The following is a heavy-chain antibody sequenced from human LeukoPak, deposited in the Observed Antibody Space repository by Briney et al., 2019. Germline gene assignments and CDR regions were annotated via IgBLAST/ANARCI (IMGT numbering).Heavy chain of an antibody. D-gene: IGHD1-1*01. CDR1: GFTFSSYA. Sequence: GGSLGLSCAASGFTFSSYAMHWVRQAPGKGLEWVAVISYDGSNKYYADSVKGRFTISRDNGKSTLDLQMNSLRAEDTAVYYCTTDTTGPQDSWGQGTLVTVSS. J-gene: IGHJ5*01. V-gene: IGHV3-30-3*01. CDR3: TTDTTGPQDS. CDR2: ISYDGSNK.